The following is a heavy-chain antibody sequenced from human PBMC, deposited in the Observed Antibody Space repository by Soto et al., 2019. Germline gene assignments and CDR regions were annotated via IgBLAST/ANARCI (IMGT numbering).Heavy chain of an antibody. V-gene: IGHV3-48*01. D-gene: IGHD6-19*01. CDR2: ISSGSSTI. Sequence: EVQLVESGGGLVQPGGSLRLSCAASGFTFSSYSMNWVRQAPGKGLEWVSYISSGSSTIYYADSVKGRFTISRDNAQNSLYLQMNSLRAEGTAVYYCAKTYSSGRGAFDVWGQGTMVTVSS. CDR1: GFTFSSYS. CDR3: AKTYSSGRGAFDV. J-gene: IGHJ3*01.